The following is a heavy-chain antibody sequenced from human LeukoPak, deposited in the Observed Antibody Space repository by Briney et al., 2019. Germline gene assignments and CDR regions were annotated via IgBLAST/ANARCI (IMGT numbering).Heavy chain of an antibody. J-gene: IGHJ3*02. V-gene: IGHV1-46*01. D-gene: IGHD2-21*02. CDR3: ARSRKVVVVTAILDAFDI. Sequence: ASVKVSCKASGYTFTSYYMHWVRQAPGQGLEWMGIINPSGGSTSYAQKFQGRVTITADESTSTAYMELSSLRSEDTAVYYCARSRKVVVVTAILDAFDIWGQGTMVTVSS. CDR1: GYTFTSYY. CDR2: INPSGGST.